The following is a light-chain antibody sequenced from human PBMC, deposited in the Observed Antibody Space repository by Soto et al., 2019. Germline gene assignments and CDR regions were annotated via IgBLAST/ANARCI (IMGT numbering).Light chain of an antibody. Sequence: EIVLTQSPGTLSLSPGERATLSCRASQSVTSNFLAWYQQKPGQAPRLLIYGASTRAAGVPDRFSGSGSGTDFTLTITRLEPEDFVVYYCQQYGRSPLMYTFGQGTKLGVK. CDR1: QSVTSNF. V-gene: IGKV3-20*01. J-gene: IGKJ2*01. CDR3: QQYGRSPLMYT. CDR2: GAS.